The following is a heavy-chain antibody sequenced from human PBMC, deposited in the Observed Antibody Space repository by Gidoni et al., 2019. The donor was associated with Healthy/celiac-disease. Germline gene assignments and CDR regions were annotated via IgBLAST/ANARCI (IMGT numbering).Heavy chain of an antibody. V-gene: IGHV3-11*01. CDR3: ARSLFPLNTRIAVAGDDAFDI. CDR1: GFTFSDYY. J-gene: IGHJ3*02. D-gene: IGHD6-19*01. Sequence: QMQLVECGGGLVKPGGSLRVACAASGFTFSDYYMSWIRQAPGKGLEWVSYISSSGSTIYYAYSVNGRFTISRDNAKNSLYLQMNSLRAEDTAVYYCARSLFPLNTRIAVAGDDAFDIWGQGTMVTVSS. CDR2: ISSSGSTI.